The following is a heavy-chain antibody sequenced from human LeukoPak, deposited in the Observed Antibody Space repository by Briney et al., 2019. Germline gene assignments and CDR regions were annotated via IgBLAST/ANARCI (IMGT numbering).Heavy chain of an antibody. CDR1: GGSFSGYY. V-gene: IGHV4-34*01. Sequence: SETLSLTCAVYGGSFSGYYWSWIRQPPGKGLEWIGEINHSGSTNYNPSLKSRVTISVDTSKNQFSLKLSSVTAADTAVYYCARILLDCSSTSCYVSGLGMDVRGQGTTVTVSS. J-gene: IGHJ6*02. D-gene: IGHD2-2*01. CDR3: ARILLDCSSTSCYVSGLGMDV. CDR2: INHSGST.